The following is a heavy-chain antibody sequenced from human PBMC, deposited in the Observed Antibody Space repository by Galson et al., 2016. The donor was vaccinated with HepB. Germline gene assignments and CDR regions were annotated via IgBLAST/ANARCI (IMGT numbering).Heavy chain of an antibody. Sequence: ETLSLTCAVSGGSVSSGSYFWTWIRQPPGKGLEWIGNIYYTGSTNYSPSLESRVTMSVDTSNDQFSLRLTSVSAADTAIYYCARFGSVVGPTNPYHYGLDVWGQGTTVTVSS. CDR3: ARFGSVVGPTNPYHYGLDV. D-gene: IGHD1-26*01. V-gene: IGHV4-61*01. J-gene: IGHJ6*02. CDR1: GGSVSSGSYF. CDR2: IYYTGST.